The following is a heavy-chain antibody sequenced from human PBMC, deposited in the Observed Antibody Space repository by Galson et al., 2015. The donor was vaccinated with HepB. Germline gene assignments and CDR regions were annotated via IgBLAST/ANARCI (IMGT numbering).Heavy chain of an antibody. V-gene: IGHV3-13*01. J-gene: IGHJ4*02. CDR2: IGTAGDT. CDR1: GFTFSSYD. CDR3: ARAIKVGATSQGFDY. Sequence: SLRLSCAASGFTFSSYDMHWVRQPTGKGLEGVSAIGTAGDTYYPASVKGRFTISRENAKNTLYLQMNSLRAGDTAVYYCARAIKVGATSQGFDYWGQGTLVTVSS. D-gene: IGHD1-26*01.